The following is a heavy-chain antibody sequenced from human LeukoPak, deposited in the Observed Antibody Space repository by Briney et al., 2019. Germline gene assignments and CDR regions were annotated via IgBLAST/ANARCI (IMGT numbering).Heavy chain of an antibody. CDR3: ARDKKSGESSEIDY. J-gene: IGHJ4*02. Sequence: PGGSLRLSCAASGFTFSNYWVHWVRQAPGKGLVWVSRINRDGTITKYADSVKGRFTVSRDSAKNTLNLQMNSLRAEDTAVYYCARDKKSGESSEIDYWGQGTLVTVSS. CDR1: GFTFSNYW. V-gene: IGHV3-74*03. D-gene: IGHD3-10*01. CDR2: INRDGTIT.